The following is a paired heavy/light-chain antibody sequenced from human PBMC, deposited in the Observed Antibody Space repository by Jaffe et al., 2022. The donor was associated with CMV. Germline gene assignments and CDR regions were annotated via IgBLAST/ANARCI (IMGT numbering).Heavy chain of an antibody. CDR1: GYNFKSNS. Sequence: QVQLVQSGAEVKKPGASVKVSCKTSGYNFKSNSITWVRQAPGQGLEWMGWISAYNGDTNYAQKFQGRITMTTDTSTSTAFMELRGLTSDDTAVYYCSKVSLIFGVVIDPAYWGQGTLVTVSS. V-gene: IGHV1-18*04. CDR2: ISAYNGDT. CDR3: SKVSLIFGVVIDPAY. J-gene: IGHJ4*02. D-gene: IGHD3-3*01.
Light chain of an antibody. CDR2: GAS. J-gene: IGKJ2*01. V-gene: IGKV3-20*01. CDR3: HQYGGSPYT. Sequence: EIVLTQSPGTLSLSPGEGATLSCRASQNIKSNYLAWYQQRPGQSPRLLIYGASTRATGIPERFSGSGSGTDFTLTIRRLEPEDFAVYYCHQYGGSPYTFGQGTKL. CDR1: QNIKSNY.